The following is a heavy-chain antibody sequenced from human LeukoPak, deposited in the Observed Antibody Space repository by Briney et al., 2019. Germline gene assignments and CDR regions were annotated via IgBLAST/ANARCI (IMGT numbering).Heavy chain of an antibody. Sequence: SETLSLTYTVSGGSISSSSYYWGWIRQPPGKGLEWIGSIYYSGSTYYNPSLKSRVTISVDTSKNQFSLKLSSVTAADTAVYYRARETTVTNYYGMDVWGQGTTVTVSS. V-gene: IGHV4-39*07. CDR2: IYYSGST. CDR3: ARETTVTNYYGMDV. J-gene: IGHJ6*02. D-gene: IGHD4-17*01. CDR1: GGSISSSSYY.